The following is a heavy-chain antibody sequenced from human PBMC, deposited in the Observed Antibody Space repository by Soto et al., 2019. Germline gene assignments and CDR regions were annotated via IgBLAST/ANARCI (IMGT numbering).Heavy chain of an antibody. D-gene: IGHD2-21*02. CDR1: GFSFSDYS. J-gene: IGHJ4*02. CDR2: ISSSSDDI. V-gene: IGHV3-48*02. Sequence: QLVESGGGLVYRGGSLRLSCVGSGFSFSDYSMNWVRQAPGKGLQWISYISSSSDDIHYADSVKGRFTVSRDNAKNALFLQMNSLRDDDTAIYYCARLPKGSLVTAWGQGTQVTVSS. CDR3: ARLPKGSLVTA.